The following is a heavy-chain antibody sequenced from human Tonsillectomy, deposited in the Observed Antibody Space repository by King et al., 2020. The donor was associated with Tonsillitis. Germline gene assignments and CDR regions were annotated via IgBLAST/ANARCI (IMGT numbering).Heavy chain of an antibody. CDR3: ARGASGDY. Sequence: VQLQESGPRLVKPSETLSLNCTVSGGSIRGYFWSWIRQPPGKGLECIGYIYYSGSTNYNPSLKSRGTISVDTSKNQFSLNLRSVTAADTAVYYCARGASGDYWGQGTLVAVSS. CDR2: IYYSGST. CDR1: GGSIRGYF. D-gene: IGHD1-26*01. V-gene: IGHV4-59*01. J-gene: IGHJ4*02.